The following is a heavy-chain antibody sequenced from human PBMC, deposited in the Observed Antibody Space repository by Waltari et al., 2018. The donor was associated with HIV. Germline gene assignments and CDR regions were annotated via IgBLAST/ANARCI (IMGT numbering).Heavy chain of an antibody. V-gene: IGHV4-31*03. Sequence: QVQLQESGPGLVKPSQTLPLTCTVPGGSISSGGPYWTWLRQHPGKGLEWIGYIDYSGSTYYNPSRKSRVTISVDTSKNQFSLKLSSVTAADTAVYYCARDGGRDGYNWYFDYWGQGTLVTVSS. J-gene: IGHJ4*02. CDR1: GGSISSGGPY. CDR2: IDYSGST. D-gene: IGHD5-12*01. CDR3: ARDGGRDGYNWYFDY.